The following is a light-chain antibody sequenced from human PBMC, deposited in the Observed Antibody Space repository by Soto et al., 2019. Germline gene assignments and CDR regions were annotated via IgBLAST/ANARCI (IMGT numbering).Light chain of an antibody. Sequence: DIQMTQTPSTLSGSVGDRVTITCRASQTISSWSAWYQPKPGKATKHLIYKASTLKSGVPSRFSGSGSGTEFTLTISSLQPDDFATYYCQHYNSYSEALGQGSQVVIK. V-gene: IGKV1-5*03. CDR3: QHYNSYSEA. CDR1: QTISSW. J-gene: IGKJ1*01. CDR2: KAS.